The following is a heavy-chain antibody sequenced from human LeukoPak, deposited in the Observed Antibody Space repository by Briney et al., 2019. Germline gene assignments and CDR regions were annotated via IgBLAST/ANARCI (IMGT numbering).Heavy chain of an antibody. Sequence: GGSLRLSCAASGFTFSTYVMHWVRQAPGKGLEWVAFIRYDGGNKYYADSVKGRFTISRDNSKNTLYLQMNSLRTEDTAVYYCAKGGGSYYSYYYYMDVWGKGTTVTVSS. V-gene: IGHV3-30*02. D-gene: IGHD1-26*01. CDR1: GFTFSTYV. CDR3: AKGGGSYYSYYYYMDV. J-gene: IGHJ6*03. CDR2: IRYDGGNK.